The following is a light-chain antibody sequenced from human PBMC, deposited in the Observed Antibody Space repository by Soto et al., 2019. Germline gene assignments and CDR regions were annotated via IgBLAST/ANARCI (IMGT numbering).Light chain of an antibody. Sequence: DIQMTQSPSTLSASLGDRVTITCRASQSISSWLAWYQQKPGKAPKLLTYKASTLQTGVPSRFSGSGSGLEFTLTISSLQPDDFATYYCQEYNTLWTFGQGTKV. J-gene: IGKJ1*01. CDR3: QEYNTLWT. V-gene: IGKV1-5*03. CDR1: QSISSW. CDR2: KAS.